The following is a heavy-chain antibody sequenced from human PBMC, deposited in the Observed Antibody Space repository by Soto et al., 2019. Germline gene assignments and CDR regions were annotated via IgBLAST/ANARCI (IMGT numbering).Heavy chain of an antibody. V-gene: IGHV3-23*04. Sequence: EVQLVESGGGLVQPGGSLKLSCAASGFTFSSYAMSWVRQAPGKGLEWVSSISGSGGSTYYADSVRGRFTVSRDNSKNTLYLQMNSLRAEDTAVYYCAKGSRSTVTTLDYWGQGTLVTV. J-gene: IGHJ4*02. D-gene: IGHD4-17*01. CDR3: AKGSRSTVTTLDY. CDR2: ISGSGGST. CDR1: GFTFSSYA.